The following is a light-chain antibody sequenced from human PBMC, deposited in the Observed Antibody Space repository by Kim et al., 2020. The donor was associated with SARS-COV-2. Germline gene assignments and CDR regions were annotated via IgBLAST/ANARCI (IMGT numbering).Light chain of an antibody. CDR3: QQYNSYLYT. CDR1: QSVSSW. J-gene: IGKJ2*01. V-gene: IGKV1-5*03. CDR2: KAS. Sequence: DIQMTQFPSTLSASVGDRVTITCRASQSVSSWLAWYQQKPGKAPNLLIYKASSLKSGVPSRFSGSGSGTEFTRTISSLQPDDFATYYGQQYNSYLYTFGQGTKLEI.